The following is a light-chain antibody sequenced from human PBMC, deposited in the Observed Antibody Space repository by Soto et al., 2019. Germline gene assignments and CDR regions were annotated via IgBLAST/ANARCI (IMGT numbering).Light chain of an antibody. V-gene: IGKV1-27*01. Sequence: DIQMTQSPSSLSASVRDRVTITCWASQGINNYVAWYQQKPGKVPKLLIYAASTLQSGVPSRFSGSGSGTDFTLTISSLQPEDVATYYCQKYDGAPGGTFGQGTKVEIK. CDR2: AAS. J-gene: IGKJ1*01. CDR1: QGINNY. CDR3: QKYDGAPGGT.